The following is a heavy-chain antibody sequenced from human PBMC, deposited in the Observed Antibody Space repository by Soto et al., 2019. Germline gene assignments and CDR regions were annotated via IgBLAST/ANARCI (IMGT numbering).Heavy chain of an antibody. Sequence: QVHLVQSGTEVKKPGSSVKVSCKASGGTFSSSGFSWVRQAPGQGLEWMGMIVPSLDTTNYAQKFQARVTITADEVTSTAYMELRCLRSEDTAVYYCARWPQPRYTADPYAVDVWGQGTRVIVCS. J-gene: IGHJ6*02. CDR2: IVPSLDTT. CDR3: ARWPQPRYTADPYAVDV. D-gene: IGHD3-16*02. CDR1: GGTFSSSG. V-gene: IGHV1-69*11.